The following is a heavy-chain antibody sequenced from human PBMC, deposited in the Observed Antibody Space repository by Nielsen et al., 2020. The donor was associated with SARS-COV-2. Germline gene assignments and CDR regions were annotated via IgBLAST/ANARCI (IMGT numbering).Heavy chain of an antibody. CDR3: AREVKGLYGMDV. J-gene: IGHJ6*02. CDR1: GYSFTSYW. V-gene: IGHV1-46*01. Sequence: ASVKVSCKGSGYSFTSYWIGWVRQAPGQGLEWMGIINPSGGSTSYAQKFQGRVTMTRDTSTSTVYMELSSLRSEDTAVYYCAREVKGLYGMDVWGQGTTVTVSS. CDR2: INPSGGST.